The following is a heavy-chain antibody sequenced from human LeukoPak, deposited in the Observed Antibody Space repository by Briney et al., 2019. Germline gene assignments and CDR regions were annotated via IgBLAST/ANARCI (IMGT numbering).Heavy chain of an antibody. CDR3: ANGREIYANVDY. J-gene: IGHJ4*02. V-gene: IGHV3-23*01. CDR2: ISDVGGNT. CDR1: GFTFGNYA. D-gene: IGHD2-8*01. Sequence: GGSLRLSCAASGFTFGNYAMSWVRQAPGKGLEWVSVISDVGGNTYYADSVKGPFTISRDNSKNTLYLQMNSLRAEDTAVYYCANGREIYANVDYWGQGTLVTVSS.